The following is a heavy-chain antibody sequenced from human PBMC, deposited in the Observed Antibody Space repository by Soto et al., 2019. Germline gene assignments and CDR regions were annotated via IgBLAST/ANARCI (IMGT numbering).Heavy chain of an antibody. CDR3: ARGSSASLYYYYYMDV. J-gene: IGHJ6*03. CDR2: ISRSSSTI. Sequence: SLRLSCAASGFTFSDYYMSWIRQAPGKGLEWISYISRSSSTIYYADSVKGRFTISRDNAKNSLYLQMNSLRAEDTAVFYCARGSSASLYYYYYMDVWGKGTTVTVSS. CDR1: GFTFSDYY. V-gene: IGHV3-11*01. D-gene: IGHD2-2*01.